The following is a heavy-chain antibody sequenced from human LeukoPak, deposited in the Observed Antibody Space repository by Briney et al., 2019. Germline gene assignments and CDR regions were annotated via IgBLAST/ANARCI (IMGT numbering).Heavy chain of an antibody. D-gene: IGHD3-9*01. CDR3: ARNQWGYYDILTGFPYYYYYMDV. J-gene: IGHJ6*03. CDR2: INPNSGGT. V-gene: IGHV1-2*02. Sequence: GASVKVSCKASGYTFTGYYMHWVRQAPGQGLEWMGWINPNSGGTNYAQKFQGRVTMTRDTSISTAYMELSRLRSDDTAVYYCARNQWGYYDILTGFPYYYYYMDVWGKGTTVTVSS. CDR1: GYTFTGYY.